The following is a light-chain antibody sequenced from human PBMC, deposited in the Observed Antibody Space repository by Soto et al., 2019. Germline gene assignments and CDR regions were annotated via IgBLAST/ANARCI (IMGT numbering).Light chain of an antibody. CDR2: DAS. V-gene: IGKV3-11*01. CDR3: HQRNNWPYT. CDR1: QSVSSY. J-gene: IGKJ2*01. Sequence: ELTQSPATLSLSPGERALLSCRASQSVSSYFAWYQQKPGQAPRLLIYDASYRPTDIPTRFSGSGSGTDFTLTISSLKPEDFAVYYCHQRNNWPYTFGQGTILEI.